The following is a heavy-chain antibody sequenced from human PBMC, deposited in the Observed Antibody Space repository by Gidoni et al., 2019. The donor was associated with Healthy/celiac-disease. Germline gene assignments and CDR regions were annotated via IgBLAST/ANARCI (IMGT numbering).Heavy chain of an antibody. Sequence: QVQLVQSGAEVKKPGSSVKVSCTASGGTFSSYAISWVRQAPGQGLEWMGGIIPIFGTANYAQKFQGRVTITADESTSTAYMELSSLRSEDTAVYYCARGAYCGGDCYSDFDYWGQGTLVTVSS. CDR1: GGTFSSYA. CDR3: ARGAYCGGDCYSDFDY. V-gene: IGHV1-69*01. J-gene: IGHJ4*02. CDR2: IIPIFGTA. D-gene: IGHD2-21*02.